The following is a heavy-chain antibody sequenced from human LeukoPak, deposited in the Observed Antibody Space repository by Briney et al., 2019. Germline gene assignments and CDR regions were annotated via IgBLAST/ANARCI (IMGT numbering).Heavy chain of an antibody. CDR3: AKPSAVADFDY. Sequence: PGGSLRLSCAASGFTFSSYVMHWVRQAPGKGLEWVAVISYDGSNKYYADSVKGRFTISRDNSKNTLYLQMNSLRAEDTAVYYCAKPSAVADFDYWGQGTLVTVSS. D-gene: IGHD6-19*01. CDR2: ISYDGSNK. J-gene: IGHJ4*02. V-gene: IGHV3-30*18. CDR1: GFTFSSYV.